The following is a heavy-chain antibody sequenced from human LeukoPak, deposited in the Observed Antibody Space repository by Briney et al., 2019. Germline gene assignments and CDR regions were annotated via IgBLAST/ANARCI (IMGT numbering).Heavy chain of an antibody. Sequence: SETLSLTCTVSGGSISSSSYYWGWIRQPPGKGLEWIGSIYYSGSTYYNPSLKSRVTISVDTSKNRFSLKLSSVTAADTAVYYCARLLTTVTTNWFDPWGQGTLVTVSS. CDR2: IYYSGST. J-gene: IGHJ5*02. CDR1: GGSISSSSYY. D-gene: IGHD4-17*01. CDR3: ARLLTTVTTNWFDP. V-gene: IGHV4-39*01.